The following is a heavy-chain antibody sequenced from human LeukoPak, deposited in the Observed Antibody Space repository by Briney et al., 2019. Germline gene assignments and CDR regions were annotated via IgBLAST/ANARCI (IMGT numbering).Heavy chain of an antibody. CDR2: ISGSGGST. V-gene: IGHV3-23*01. CDR3: AKDQIAAAYFDY. CDR1: GFTFSSYA. J-gene: IGHJ4*02. D-gene: IGHD6-13*01. Sequence: GGSLRLSCAASGFTFSSYAMSWVRHAPGKGPEWGSAISGSGGSTYYADSVKGRFTISRDNSKNTLYLQMNSLRAEDTAVYYCAKDQIAAAYFDYWGRGTLVTVSS.